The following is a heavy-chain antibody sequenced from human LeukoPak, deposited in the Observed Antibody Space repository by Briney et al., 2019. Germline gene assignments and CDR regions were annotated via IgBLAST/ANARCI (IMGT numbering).Heavy chain of an antibody. V-gene: IGHV4-4*07. Sequence: SETLSLTCTVSRGSISSYSWRWIRQPAGKGLEWIGRIYSTNYNPSLKSRVTISVDTPKNQFSLKLSSVTAADTAVYYCARGESSGWYYLNYWGQRTLVTVSS. CDR1: RGSISSYS. D-gene: IGHD6-13*01. J-gene: IGHJ4*02. CDR3: ARGESSGWYYLNY. CDR2: IYST.